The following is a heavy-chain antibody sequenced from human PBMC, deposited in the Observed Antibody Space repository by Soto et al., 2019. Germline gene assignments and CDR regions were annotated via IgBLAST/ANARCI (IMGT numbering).Heavy chain of an antibody. J-gene: IGHJ3*02. CDR1: GFTFSSYS. V-gene: IGHV3-21*01. CDR3: ARDQVPGLDAFDI. Sequence: GVSLRLSCAASGFTFSSYSMNWVRQAPGKGLEWVSSISRSAGNTYYAGSVKGRFSISRDNAKNSMYLQMNSLRAEDTAVYYCARDQVPGLDAFDIWGQGTMVTVSS. CDR2: ISRSAGNT.